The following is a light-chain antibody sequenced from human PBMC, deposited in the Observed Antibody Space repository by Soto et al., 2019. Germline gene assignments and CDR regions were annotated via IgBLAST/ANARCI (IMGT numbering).Light chain of an antibody. CDR1: SSDVGAYNY. CDR2: EVS. V-gene: IGLV2-14*01. CDR3: AAWDVSLNGWV. J-gene: IGLJ3*02. Sequence: QSALTQPASVSGSPGQSITISCTGTSSDVGAYNYVAWYQQHPGKAPKLTIFEVSNRPSGVSNRFSGSKSGNTASLTITGLQAEDEADYYCAAWDVSLNGWVFGGGTKLTVL.